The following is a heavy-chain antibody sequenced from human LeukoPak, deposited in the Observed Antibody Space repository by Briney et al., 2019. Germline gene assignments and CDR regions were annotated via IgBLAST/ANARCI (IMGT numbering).Heavy chain of an antibody. V-gene: IGHV3-23*01. CDR2: ISGSGGST. Sequence: GGSLRLSCAASGFTFSSYAMSWVRQAPGKGLEWVSAISGSGGSTYYADSVKGRFTISRDNSKNTLYLQMNSLRAEDTAVYYCAKDHRRNFGVVIIGGYDYWGQGTLVTVSS. J-gene: IGHJ4*02. D-gene: IGHD3-3*01. CDR1: GFTFSSYA. CDR3: AKDHRRNFGVVIIGGYDY.